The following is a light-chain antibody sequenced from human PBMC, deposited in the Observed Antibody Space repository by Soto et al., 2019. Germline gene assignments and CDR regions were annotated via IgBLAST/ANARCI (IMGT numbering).Light chain of an antibody. Sequence: EIVLTQSPATLSVSPGERATLSCRASQGVSSNLAWYQQKPGQGPRLLIYGASTRATGIPARFSGSGSGTEFTLSISSLQPEDFALYSCQLYNNWPPRGTFGQGTKVEFK. CDR1: QGVSSN. J-gene: IGKJ1*01. CDR3: QLYNNWPPRGT. CDR2: GAS. V-gene: IGKV3-15*01.